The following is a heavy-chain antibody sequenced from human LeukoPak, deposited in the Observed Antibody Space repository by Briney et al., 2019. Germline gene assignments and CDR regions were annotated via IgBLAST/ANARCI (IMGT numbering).Heavy chain of an antibody. CDR1: GFTFSSYA. V-gene: IGHV3-23*01. CDR2: ISDNGGST. D-gene: IGHD1-1*01. Sequence: GGSLRLSCAASGFTFSSYAMSWVRQAPGKGLEWVSVISDNGGSTYYADSVKGRFTISGDNAKNSLYLQMNSLRAEDTAVYYCARDEELEPFDYWGQGTLVTVSS. J-gene: IGHJ4*02. CDR3: ARDEELEPFDY.